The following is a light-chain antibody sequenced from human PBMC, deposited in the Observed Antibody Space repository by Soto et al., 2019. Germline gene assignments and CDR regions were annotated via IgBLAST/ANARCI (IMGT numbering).Light chain of an antibody. Sequence: DIQMTQSPSSLSASVGDRVTITCRASQSISSYLNWYQQKPGKAPKLLIYAASSLQSGVPSRFSGSGSGTDFTLTISSLQPEDCATYYCQQSYSTPYTVGQGTKLESK. CDR3: QQSYSTPYT. CDR1: QSISSY. V-gene: IGKV1-39*01. J-gene: IGKJ2*01. CDR2: AAS.